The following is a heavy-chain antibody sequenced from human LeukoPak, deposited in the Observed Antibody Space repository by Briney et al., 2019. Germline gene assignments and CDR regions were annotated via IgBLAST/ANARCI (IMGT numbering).Heavy chain of an antibody. D-gene: IGHD6-13*01. CDR2: ISGSGSST. CDR1: GFTFSTYA. V-gene: IGHV3-23*01. J-gene: IGHJ4*02. CDR3: AKQSAGSAAWYSLHYDF. Sequence: PGGSLRLSCAASGFTFSTYAMSWVRQAPGKGLEWVSAISGSGSSTYYANSVKGRFTISRDNSKNTLYLQMNSLRAEDTAVYFCAKQSAGSAAWYSLHYDFWGQGTLVTVSS.